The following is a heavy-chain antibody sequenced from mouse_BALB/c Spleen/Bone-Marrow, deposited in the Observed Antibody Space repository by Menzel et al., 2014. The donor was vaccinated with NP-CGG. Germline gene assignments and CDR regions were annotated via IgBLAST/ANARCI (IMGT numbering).Heavy chain of an antibody. Sequence: EVQLQQSGPELEKPGASVKISCKASGYSFTGYNMNWVKQSDGRSLEWIGNIDPYYGGTSYNQKFRGKATLTVDKSSSTAYMQVSSLTSENSAVYFCAMTARGGFAYWGQGTLVTVSA. V-gene: IGHV1S135*01. CDR1: GYSFTGYN. CDR3: AMTARGGFAY. D-gene: IGHD3-2*01. CDR2: IDPYYGGT. J-gene: IGHJ3*01.